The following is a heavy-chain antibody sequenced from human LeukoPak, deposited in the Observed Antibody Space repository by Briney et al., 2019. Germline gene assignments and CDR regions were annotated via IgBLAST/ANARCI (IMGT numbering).Heavy chain of an antibody. J-gene: IGHJ3*02. V-gene: IGHV4-39*07. CDR3: AKDQLSFLEWLPSPVYDAFDI. CDR2: IYYNGNT. Sequence: SETLSLTCTVSGGSIGRSSYYWGWIRQPPGKGLEWIGNIYYNGNTDYNPSLKSRVTISVDKSKNQFSLKLSSVTAADTAVYYCAKDQLSFLEWLPSPVYDAFDIWGQGTMVTVSS. D-gene: IGHD3-3*01. CDR1: GGSIGRSSYY.